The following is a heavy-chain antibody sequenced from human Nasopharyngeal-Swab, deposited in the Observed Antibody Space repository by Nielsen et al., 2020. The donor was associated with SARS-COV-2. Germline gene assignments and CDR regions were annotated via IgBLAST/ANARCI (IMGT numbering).Heavy chain of an antibody. CDR2: IYPGDADT. J-gene: IGHJ3*02. V-gene: IGHV5-51*01. Sequence: GESLKISCKASGYNFATYWIGWVRQMPGEGLRWVSLIYPGDADTRYSPSLQGQVTISADRSITTAYPQWSSLKASDTAMYYCARLPMRAASGRGAFDIWGQGTMVTVSS. CDR3: ARLPMRAASGRGAFDI. CDR1: GYNFATYW. D-gene: IGHD6-13*01.